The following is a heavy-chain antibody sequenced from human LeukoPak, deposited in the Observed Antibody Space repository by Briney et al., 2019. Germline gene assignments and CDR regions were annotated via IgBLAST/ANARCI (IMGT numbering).Heavy chain of an antibody. CDR3: ARTYGDYDDAFDV. CDR2: IYYSGST. Sequence: SETPSLTCTVSGGSISSSTYYWGWIRQPPGKGLEWIGSIYYSGSTYNNPSLKSRATIFVDTSKNQFSLKLSSVTATDTAVYYCARTYGDYDDAFDVWGQGTMVTVSS. CDR1: GGSISSSTYY. J-gene: IGHJ3*01. V-gene: IGHV4-39*01. D-gene: IGHD4-17*01.